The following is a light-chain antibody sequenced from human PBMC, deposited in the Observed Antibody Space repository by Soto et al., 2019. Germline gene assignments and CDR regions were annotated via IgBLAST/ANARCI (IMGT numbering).Light chain of an antibody. CDR3: SSYTGSSTYVV. Sequence: QSALTQPASVSGSPGQSITISCTGTSSDVGGYNYVSWYQQHPGKAPKLMSYDVSNRPSGVYNRFSGSKSANTASLTISGLQAEDEADYYCSSYTGSSTYVVFGGGTKLTVL. CDR2: DVS. V-gene: IGLV2-14*01. J-gene: IGLJ2*01. CDR1: SSDVGGYNY.